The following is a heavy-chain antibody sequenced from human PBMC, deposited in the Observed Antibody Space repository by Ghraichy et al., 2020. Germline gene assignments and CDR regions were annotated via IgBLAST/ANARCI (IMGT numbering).Heavy chain of an antibody. J-gene: IGHJ3*02. CDR3: AKDRGGRSRDLDAFDI. D-gene: IGHD3-10*01. V-gene: IGHV3-23*01. CDR2: IGGSGGTT. CDR1: GFTFTPYA. Sequence: GGSLRLSCAASGFTFTPYAMNWVRQAPGKGLEWVSAIGGSGGTTYYADSVKGRFTISRDNSKSTLYLQMNSLRAEDTAFYYCAKDRGGRSRDLDAFDIWGQGTMVTVSS.